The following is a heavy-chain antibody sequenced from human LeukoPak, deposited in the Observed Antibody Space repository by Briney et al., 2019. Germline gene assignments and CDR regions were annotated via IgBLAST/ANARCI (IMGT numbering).Heavy chain of an antibody. Sequence: GGSLRLSCAASGFTVSSSYMSWVRQAPGKGLEWVSVIYSGGSTYYADSVKGRFTISRDNSKNTLYLQMNSLRAEDTAVYYCARDRYSSSSNFDYWGQGTLVTVSS. J-gene: IGHJ4*02. D-gene: IGHD6-13*01. CDR3: ARDRYSSSSNFDY. CDR2: IYSGGST. CDR1: GFTVSSSY. V-gene: IGHV3-66*02.